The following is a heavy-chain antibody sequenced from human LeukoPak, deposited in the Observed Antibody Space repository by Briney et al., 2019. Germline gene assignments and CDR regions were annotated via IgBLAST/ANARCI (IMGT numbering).Heavy chain of an antibody. J-gene: IGHJ4*02. V-gene: IGHV4-61*02. D-gene: IGHD3-10*01. CDR3: ARVRPVRGVTLGYFDY. CDR2: IYTSGST. CDR1: GGSISSGSHY. Sequence: SQTLSLTCTVSGGSISSGSHYWSWIRQPAGKGLEWIGRIYTSGSTNYNPSLKSRVTISVDTSKNQFSLKLSSVTAADTAVYYCARVRPVRGVTLGYFDYWGQGTLVTVSS.